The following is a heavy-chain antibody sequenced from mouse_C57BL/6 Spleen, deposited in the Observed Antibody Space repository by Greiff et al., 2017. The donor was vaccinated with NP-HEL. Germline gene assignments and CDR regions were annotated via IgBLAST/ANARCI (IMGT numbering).Heavy chain of an antibody. J-gene: IGHJ3*01. CDR2: ISDGGSYT. V-gene: IGHV5-4*01. CDR1: GFTFSSYA. CDR3: AREGSFAD. Sequence: EVQLVESGGGLVKPGGSLKLSCAASGFTFSSYAMSWVRQTPEKRLEWVATISDGGSYTYYPDNVQGRFTISRDNAKNNRYLQMSHLKSEDTAMYYCAREGSFADWGQGTLVTVSA.